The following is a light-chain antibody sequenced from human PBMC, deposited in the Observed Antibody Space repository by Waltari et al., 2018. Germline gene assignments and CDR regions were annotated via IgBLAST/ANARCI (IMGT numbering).Light chain of an antibody. CDR2: WAS. V-gene: IGKV4-1*01. J-gene: IGKJ2*01. Sequence: IVMTQSPDSLAVSLGGRAPINCRSSQSLLHSFNNKNFLAWFQQKPGQPPKLLIYWASTRASGVPDRFSGSGSETDFTLTISSLQAEDVAVYYCQQYYTTLHTFGRGTKLEIK. CDR1: QSLLHSFNNKNF. CDR3: QQYYTTLHT.